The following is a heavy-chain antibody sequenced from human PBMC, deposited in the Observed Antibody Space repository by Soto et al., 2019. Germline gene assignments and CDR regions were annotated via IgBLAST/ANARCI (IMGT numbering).Heavy chain of an antibody. CDR2: IYYSGST. CDR1: GGSISRYY. V-gene: IGHV4-59*01. Sequence: QVQLQESGPGLVKPSETLSLTCTVSGGSISRYYWSWIRQPPGKGLEWIGYIYYSGSTNYNPSLKSRVTISVDTSKNQFSLKRSSVTAADTAGYYCARRYGYAFDIWGQGTMVTVSS. CDR3: ARRYGYAFDI. J-gene: IGHJ3*02. D-gene: IGHD4-17*01.